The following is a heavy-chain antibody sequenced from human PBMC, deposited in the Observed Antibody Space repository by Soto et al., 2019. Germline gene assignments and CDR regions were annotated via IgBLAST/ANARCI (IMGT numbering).Heavy chain of an antibody. CDR3: ARGVVYRDVGLAYGMDV. CDR1: GESFSNHY. V-gene: IGHV4-34*01. D-gene: IGHD3-22*01. CDR2: INYSGST. J-gene: IGHJ6*02. Sequence: SETLSLTCAVYGESFSNHYWTWIRQSPGKGLEWVGEINYSGSTRYNWSLGSRVTISVDTFKNQFSLMVTSVTAEDTAVYYCARGVVYRDVGLAYGMDVWGQGTTVTVSS.